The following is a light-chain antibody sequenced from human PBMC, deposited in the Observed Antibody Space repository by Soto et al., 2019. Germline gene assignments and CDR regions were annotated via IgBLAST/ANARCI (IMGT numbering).Light chain of an antibody. V-gene: IGKV3-15*01. CDR2: GAS. J-gene: IGKJ5*01. CDR3: QQYNNWPLT. CDR1: QSVSSN. Sequence: EIVMTQSPATLSVSPGERATLSCRAGQSVSSNLAWYQQKPGQASRLLIYGASTRATGIPARFSGSGSGTEFTLTISSLQSEDFAVYYCQQYNNWPLTFGQGTRLEIK.